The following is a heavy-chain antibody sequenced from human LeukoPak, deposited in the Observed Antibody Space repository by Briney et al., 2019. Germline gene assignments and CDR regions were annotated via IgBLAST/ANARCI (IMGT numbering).Heavy chain of an antibody. V-gene: IGHV4-31*03. Sequence: PSQTLSLTCTVSGGSISGGGYYCRWIRQHPGRGLEWGGYIYYSGSTYYNPSLKSRVTISVDTSKNQFSLKLSSVTAADTAVYYCARDGRDYRDAFDIWGQGTMVTVSS. D-gene: IGHD4-11*01. CDR2: IYYSGST. CDR3: ARDGRDYRDAFDI. CDR1: GGSISGGGYY. J-gene: IGHJ3*02.